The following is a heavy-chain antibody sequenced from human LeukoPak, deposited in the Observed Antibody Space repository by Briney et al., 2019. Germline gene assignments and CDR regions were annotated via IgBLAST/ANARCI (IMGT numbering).Heavy chain of an antibody. V-gene: IGHV3-7*01. Sequence: GGSLRLSCAASGFTFSSYWMSWVRQAPGKGLEWVANIKQEGSEKYYVDSVKGRFTISRDNAKNSLYLQMNSLRAEDTAVYYCARAQGGKGAAFDIWGQGTMVTVSS. J-gene: IGHJ3*02. D-gene: IGHD3-16*01. CDR3: ARAQGGKGAAFDI. CDR2: IKQEGSEK. CDR1: GFTFSSYW.